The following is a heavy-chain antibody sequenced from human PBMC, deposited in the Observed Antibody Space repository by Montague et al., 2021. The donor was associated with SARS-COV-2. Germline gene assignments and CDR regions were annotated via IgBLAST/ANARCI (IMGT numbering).Heavy chain of an antibody. D-gene: IGHD1-26*01. V-gene: IGHV4-4*07. CDR2: VYPSGTA. CDR1: GDSISGYY. J-gene: IGHJ6*02. Sequence: SETLSLTCSVSGDSISGYYWGWIRQPAGKRLEWIGRVYPSGTADYNPSLGSRVTVSVDTSKNQFSLKLTSVTAADTAVYYCARDTRRVEEGGPWDHSGMDVWGQGTTVIVSS. CDR3: ARDTRRVEEGGPWDHSGMDV.